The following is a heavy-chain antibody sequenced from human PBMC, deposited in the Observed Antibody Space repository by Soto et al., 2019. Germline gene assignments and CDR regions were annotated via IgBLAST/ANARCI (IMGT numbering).Heavy chain of an antibody. D-gene: IGHD2-21*01. CDR2: MNPNSGRT. CDR1: GYTFTSYD. J-gene: IGHJ5*02. CDR3: ARGHSTDNWLDP. V-gene: IGHV1-8*01. Sequence: QVQLVQSGAEVKKPGASVKVSCKASGYTFTSYDINWVRQAPGQGLEWLGWMNPNSGRTGYAQKFQGRITMTSNTSRTTAYMEVSSLRSEDTAVYYCARGHSTDNWLDPWGQGTLVTVSS.